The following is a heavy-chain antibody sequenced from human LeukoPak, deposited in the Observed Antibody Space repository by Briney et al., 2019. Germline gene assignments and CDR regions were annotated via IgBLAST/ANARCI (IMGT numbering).Heavy chain of an antibody. V-gene: IGHV4-59*01. D-gene: IGHD2-21*02. Sequence: SETLSLTCTVSGGSLSSYYWRWIRQPPGKGPEWIGYIYDSGSTSYNPSLKSRVTISVGTSKSQFSLRLSSVTAADTAVYYCAREAYCGADCYSGFDYWGQGTLVTVSS. CDR1: GGSLSSYY. J-gene: IGHJ4*02. CDR2: IYDSGST. CDR3: AREAYCGADCYSGFDY.